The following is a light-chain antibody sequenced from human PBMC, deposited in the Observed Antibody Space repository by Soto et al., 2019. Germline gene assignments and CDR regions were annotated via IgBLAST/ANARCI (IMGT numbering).Light chain of an antibody. Sequence: QSALTQPRSVSGSPGQSVTISCTGISSDVDSYNRVSWYQQPPGTAPKLIIYEVSDRPSGVPNRFSGSRSANTASLTISGLQGEDEADYYCCSYAGSHTWVFGTGTKLTVL. CDR1: SSDVDSYNR. CDR2: EVS. V-gene: IGLV2-18*02. J-gene: IGLJ1*01. CDR3: CSYAGSHTWV.